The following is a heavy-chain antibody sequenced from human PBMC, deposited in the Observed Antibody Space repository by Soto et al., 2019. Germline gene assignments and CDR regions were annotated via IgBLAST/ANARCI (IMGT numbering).Heavy chain of an antibody. CDR2: ISSSSSYI. D-gene: IGHD5-18*01. J-gene: IGHJ4*02. Sequence: EVQLVESGGGLVNPGGSLRLSCAASGFTFRSYSMNWVRQAPGKGLEWVSSISSSSSYIYYADSVKGRFTISRDNAKNSLYLQMNSLRAEDTAVYYCARDQPGYSYGYGLGYWGQGTLVTVSS. V-gene: IGHV3-21*01. CDR3: ARDQPGYSYGYGLGY. CDR1: GFTFRSYS.